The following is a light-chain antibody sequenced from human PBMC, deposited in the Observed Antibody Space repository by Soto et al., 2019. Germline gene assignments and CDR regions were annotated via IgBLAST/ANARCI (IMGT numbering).Light chain of an antibody. Sequence: DIVLTQSPGTLSFSPGERATLSCRASQTVINNQLAWHQQTPGQAPRLLIYAASSRATGIPDRFSGSGSGTDFTLTITRLEPEDSAMYYCQQYGSSGGITFGHGTRLEIK. CDR3: QQYGSSGGIT. V-gene: IGKV3-20*01. CDR2: AAS. J-gene: IGKJ5*01. CDR1: QTVINNQ.